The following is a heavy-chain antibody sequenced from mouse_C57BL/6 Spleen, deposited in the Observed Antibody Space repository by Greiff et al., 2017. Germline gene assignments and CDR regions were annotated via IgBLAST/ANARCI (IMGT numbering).Heavy chain of an antibody. J-gene: IGHJ4*01. V-gene: IGHV14-2*01. D-gene: IGHD2-14*01. Sequence: VQLQQSGAELVKPGASVKLSCTASGFNIKDYYMHWVKQRTEPGLEWIGRIDPEDDETKYAPKFQCKATITADTSSNTAYLQLSSLTSEDTAVYYCARSEVYYRVDYWGQGTSVTVSS. CDR2: IDPEDDET. CDR3: ARSEVYYRVDY. CDR1: GFNIKDYY.